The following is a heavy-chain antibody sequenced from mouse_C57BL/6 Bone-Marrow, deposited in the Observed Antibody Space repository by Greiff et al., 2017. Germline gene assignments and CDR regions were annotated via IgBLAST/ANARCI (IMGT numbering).Heavy chain of an antibody. CDR2: IHPNSGST. CDR1: GYTFTSYW. D-gene: IGHD1-1*01. CDR3: ASYYGSRFDY. Sequence: VQLQQSGAELVKPGASVKLSCKASGYTFTSYWMHWVKQRPGQGLEWIGMIHPNSGSTNYNEKFKSKATLTVDKSSSTAYMQLSSLTSEDSAVYYCASYYGSRFDYWGQGTTLTVSS. V-gene: IGHV1-64*01. J-gene: IGHJ2*01.